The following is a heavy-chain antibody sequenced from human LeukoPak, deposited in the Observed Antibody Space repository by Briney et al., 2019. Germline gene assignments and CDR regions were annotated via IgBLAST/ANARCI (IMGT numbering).Heavy chain of an antibody. Sequence: SETLSLTCTVSGGSISSYYWSWIRQPAGKGLEWIGRIYTSGSTNYNPSLKSRVTMSVDTSKNQFSLKLSSVTAADTAVYYCARSLSLAYCGGDCYSIEYFQHWGQGTLVTVSS. CDR3: ARSLSLAYCGGDCYSIEYFQH. V-gene: IGHV4-4*07. J-gene: IGHJ1*01. CDR2: IYTSGST. CDR1: GGSISSYY. D-gene: IGHD2-21*02.